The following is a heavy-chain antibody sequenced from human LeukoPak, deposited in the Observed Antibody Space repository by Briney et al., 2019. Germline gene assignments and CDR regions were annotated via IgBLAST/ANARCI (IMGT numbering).Heavy chain of an antibody. CDR2: ISSSSSYI. D-gene: IGHD2-2*03. CDR1: GFTFSSYS. Sequence: PGGSLRLSCAASGFTFSSYSMNWVRQAPGKGLEWVSSISSSSSYIYYADSVKGRFTIPRDNAKNSLYLQMNSLRAEDTAVYYCARDLGYCSSTSCYSWFDPWGQGTLVTVSS. J-gene: IGHJ5*02. V-gene: IGHV3-21*01. CDR3: ARDLGYCSSTSCYSWFDP.